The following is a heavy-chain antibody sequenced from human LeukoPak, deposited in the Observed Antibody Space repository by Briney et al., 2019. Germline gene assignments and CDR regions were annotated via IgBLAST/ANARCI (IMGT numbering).Heavy chain of an antibody. CDR1: GGSFSGYY. Sequence: TSETLSLTCAVYGGSFSGYYWSWIRQPPGKGLEWIGEINHSGSTNYNPSLKSRVTISVDTSKNQFSLKLSSVTAADTAVYYCARTRYVPDYWGQGTLVTVSS. D-gene: IGHD3-16*01. J-gene: IGHJ4*02. CDR3: ARTRYVPDY. V-gene: IGHV4-34*01. CDR2: INHSGST.